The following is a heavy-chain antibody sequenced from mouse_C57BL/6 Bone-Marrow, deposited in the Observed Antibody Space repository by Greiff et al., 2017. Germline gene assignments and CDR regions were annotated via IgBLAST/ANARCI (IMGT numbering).Heavy chain of an antibody. V-gene: IGHV1-7*01. D-gene: IGHD1-1*01. Sequence: QVQLKQSGAELAKPGASVKLSCKASGYTFTSYWMHWVKQRPGQGLEWIGYINPSSGYTKYNQKFKDKATLTADKSSRTAYMQLSSLTYEDSAVYYCARSPIYYYGSRDAMDYWGQGTSVTVSS. CDR2: INPSSGYT. CDR1: GYTFTSYW. CDR3: ARSPIYYYGSRDAMDY. J-gene: IGHJ4*01.